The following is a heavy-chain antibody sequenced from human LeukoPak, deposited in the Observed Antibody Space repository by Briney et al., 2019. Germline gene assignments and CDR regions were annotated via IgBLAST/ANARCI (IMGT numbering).Heavy chain of an antibody. CDR2: IYYSGST. Sequence: PSETLSLTCTVSGGFISSYYWSWIRQPPGKGLEWIGYIYYSGSTNYNPSLKSRVTISVDTSKNQFSLKLSSVTAADTAVYYCARDLYSYGIYYWGQGTLVTVSS. CDR1: GGFISSYY. J-gene: IGHJ4*02. D-gene: IGHD5-18*01. V-gene: IGHV4-59*01. CDR3: ARDLYSYGIYY.